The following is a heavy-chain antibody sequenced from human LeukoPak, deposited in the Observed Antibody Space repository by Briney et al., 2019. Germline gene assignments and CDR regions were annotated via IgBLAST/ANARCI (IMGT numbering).Heavy chain of an antibody. Sequence: PGGSLRLSCAASGLTVRSNYMSWVRQAPGKGLEWVSVIYSGGSTYYADSVKGRFTISRDNSENTLYLQMNSLRAEDTAVYYCARDPPRGGFLWDGYNSGNYWGQGTLVTVSS. CDR2: IYSGGST. CDR1: GLTVRSNY. V-gene: IGHV3-66*01. D-gene: IGHD5-24*01. CDR3: ARDPPRGGFLWDGYNSGNY. J-gene: IGHJ4*02.